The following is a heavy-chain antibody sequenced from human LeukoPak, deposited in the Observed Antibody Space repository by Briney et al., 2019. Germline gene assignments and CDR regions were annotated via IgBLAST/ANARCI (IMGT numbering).Heavy chain of an antibody. V-gene: IGHV1-2*02. J-gene: IGHJ5*02. Sequence: GASVKVSCKASGYTFTGYYMHWVRQAPGQGLEWMGWINPNSGSTNYAQKFQGRVTMTRDTSISTAYMELSRLTSDDTAVYYCATGYGSGSYGRFDPWGQGTLVTVSS. CDR3: ATGYGSGSYGRFDP. CDR1: GYTFTGYY. D-gene: IGHD3-10*01. CDR2: INPNSGST.